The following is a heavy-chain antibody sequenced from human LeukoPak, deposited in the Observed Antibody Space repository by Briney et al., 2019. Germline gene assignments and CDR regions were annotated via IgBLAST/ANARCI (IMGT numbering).Heavy chain of an antibody. J-gene: IGHJ5*02. CDR2: MNPNSGNT. CDR3: ARGPRRTLWFGDSTKYNWFDP. D-gene: IGHD3-10*01. CDR1: GYTFTSYD. V-gene: IGHV1-8*01. Sequence: ASVKVACKASGYTFTSYDINWVRQATGQGLEWMGWMNPNSGNTGYAQKFQGRVTMTRNTSISTAYMELSSLRSEDTAVYYCARGPRRTLWFGDSTKYNWFDPWGQGTLVTVSS.